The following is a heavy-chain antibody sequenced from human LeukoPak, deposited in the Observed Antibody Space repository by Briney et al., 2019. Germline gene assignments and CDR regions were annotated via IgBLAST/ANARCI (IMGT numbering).Heavy chain of an antibody. J-gene: IGHJ6*02. Sequence: PSETLSLTCTVSGGSVSSGSYYWSWIRQPPGKGLEWIGYIYYSGSTNYNPSLKSRVTISVDTSKNQSSLKLSSVTAADTAVYYCARVDTAYYYYGMDVWGQGTTVTVSS. D-gene: IGHD5-18*01. V-gene: IGHV4-61*01. CDR2: IYYSGST. CDR3: ARVDTAYYYYGMDV. CDR1: GGSVSSGSYY.